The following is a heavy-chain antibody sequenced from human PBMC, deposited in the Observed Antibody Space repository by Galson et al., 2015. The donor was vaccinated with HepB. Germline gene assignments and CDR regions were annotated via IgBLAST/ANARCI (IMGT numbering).Heavy chain of an antibody. V-gene: IGHV1-2*06. D-gene: IGHD5-12*01. CDR1: GYTFTSYA. J-gene: IGHJ4*02. CDR2: INPNSGGT. Sequence: SVKVSCKASGYTFTSYAMHWVRQAPGQGLEWMGRINPNSGGTNYAQKFQGRVTMTRDTSISTAYMELSRLRSDDTAVYYCARISYVDIVATRAGRYFDYWGQGTLVTVSS. CDR3: ARISYVDIVATRAGRYFDY.